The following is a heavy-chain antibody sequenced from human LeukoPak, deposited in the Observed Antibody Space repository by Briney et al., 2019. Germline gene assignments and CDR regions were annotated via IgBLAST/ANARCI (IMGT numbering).Heavy chain of an antibody. Sequence: MTGGSLRLSCAASGFTFSSYWMSWVRQPPGKGLEWIGEINHSGSTNYNPSLKSRVTISVDTSKNQFSLKLSSVTAADTAVYYCARRYIVVVVAATTNWFDPWGQGTLVTVSS. V-gene: IGHV4-34*01. J-gene: IGHJ5*02. CDR1: GFTFSSYW. D-gene: IGHD2-15*01. CDR3: ARRYIVVVVAATTNWFDP. CDR2: INHSGST.